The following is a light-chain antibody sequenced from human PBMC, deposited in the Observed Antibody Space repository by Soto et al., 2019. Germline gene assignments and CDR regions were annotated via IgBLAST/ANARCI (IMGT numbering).Light chain of an antibody. CDR3: SSYTSSSSYV. J-gene: IGLJ1*01. CDR2: EVG. V-gene: IGLV2-14*01. Sequence: QSALTQPASVSGSPGQSITISCTGTSSDVGGYNYVSWHQQHPGKAPKLMIYEVGNRPSGVSTRFSGSKSGNTASLTISGLQEEDDADYYCSSYTSSSSYVFGTGTKLTVL. CDR1: SSDVGGYNY.